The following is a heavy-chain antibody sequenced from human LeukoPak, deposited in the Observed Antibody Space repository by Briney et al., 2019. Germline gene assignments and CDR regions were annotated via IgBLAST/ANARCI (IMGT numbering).Heavy chain of an antibody. Sequence: PGGSLRLSCAASGFTFSTYEMNWVRQAPGKGLEWVSYISSSGANIDYADSVRGRFTVSRDNAKNSLYLQMNSLRAEDTAVYYCARDQMSSSFPMDVDYWGQGTLVTVSS. D-gene: IGHD6-6*01. CDR2: ISSSGANI. V-gene: IGHV3-48*03. CDR3: ARDQMSSSFPMDVDY. CDR1: GFTFSTYE. J-gene: IGHJ4*02.